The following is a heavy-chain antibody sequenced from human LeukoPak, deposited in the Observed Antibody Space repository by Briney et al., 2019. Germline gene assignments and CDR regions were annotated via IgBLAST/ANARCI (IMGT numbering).Heavy chain of an antibody. D-gene: IGHD2-15*01. Sequence: SETLSLTCTHSRGSLTSYYWSWIRQPPGEGLEWIGDVYFSGDTKYNPPLQSRATISLDTSQNQFSLRLRSVTAADTAVYYCARDPSHHSGTFDIWGKGTMVTVSS. CDR2: VYFSGDT. J-gene: IGHJ3*02. V-gene: IGHV4-59*01. CDR3: ARDPSHHSGTFDI. CDR1: RGSLTSYY.